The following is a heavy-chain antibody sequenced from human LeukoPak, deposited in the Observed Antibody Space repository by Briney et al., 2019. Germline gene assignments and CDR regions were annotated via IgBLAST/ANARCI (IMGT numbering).Heavy chain of an antibody. Sequence: PGGSLRLSCAASGFTFSNHWMSWVRQAPGKGPEWVANLHQDGSEKYYVDSVKGRFTISRDNAKNSLYLQMDSLRAEDTAIYYCARDKVVGATYFDYWGQGTLVTVSS. J-gene: IGHJ4*02. D-gene: IGHD1-26*01. CDR3: ARDKVVGATYFDY. CDR1: GFTFSNHW. V-gene: IGHV3-7*01. CDR2: LHQDGSEK.